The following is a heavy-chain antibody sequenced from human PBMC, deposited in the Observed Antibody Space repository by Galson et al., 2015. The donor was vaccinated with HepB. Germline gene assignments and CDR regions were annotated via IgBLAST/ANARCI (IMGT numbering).Heavy chain of an antibody. Sequence: SVKVSCKASGYTFTSYYMHWVRQAPGQGLEWMGIINPSGGSTSYAQKFQGRVTMTRDTSTSTVYMELSSLRSEDTAVYYCARDIGTVVVPAAIMHFDYWGQGTLVTVSS. CDR2: INPSGGST. D-gene: IGHD2-2*01. V-gene: IGHV1-46*01. J-gene: IGHJ4*02. CDR3: ARDIGTVVVPAAIMHFDY. CDR1: GYTFTSYY.